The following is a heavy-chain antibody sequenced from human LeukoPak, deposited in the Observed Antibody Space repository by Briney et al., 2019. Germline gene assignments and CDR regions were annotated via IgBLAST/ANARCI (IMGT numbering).Heavy chain of an antibody. CDR3: AADGYTETHGDAFDI. CDR1: GGTFSRYA. Sequence: SLMISCKASGGTFSRYAISWVRQAPGQGLEWMGGIIPIFGTPNYAQKFQGRVTITTDESTSTAYMELSSLRSEDTAVYYCAADGYTETHGDAFDIWGQGTMVTVSS. J-gene: IGHJ3*02. V-gene: IGHV1-69*05. D-gene: IGHD5-24*01. CDR2: IIPIFGTP.